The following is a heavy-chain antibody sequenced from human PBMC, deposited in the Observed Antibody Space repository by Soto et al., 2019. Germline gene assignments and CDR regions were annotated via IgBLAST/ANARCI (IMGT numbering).Heavy chain of an antibody. CDR3: ARGQQLAEFDY. D-gene: IGHD6-13*01. CDR1: VYSFTSCW. V-gene: IGHV5-51*01. J-gene: IGHJ4*02. Sequence: GESLKSPCKGSVYSFTSCWIGWVRQMPGKGLEWMGIIYPGDSDTRYSPSFQGQVTISADKSISTAYLQWSSLKASDTAMYYCARGQQLAEFDYWGQGTLVTVSS. CDR2: IYPGDSDT.